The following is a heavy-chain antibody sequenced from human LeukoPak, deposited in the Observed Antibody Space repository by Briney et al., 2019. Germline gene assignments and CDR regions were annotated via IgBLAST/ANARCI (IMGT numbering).Heavy chain of an antibody. CDR2: IYYSGST. CDR3: HGSGNYLGY. Sequence: SETLSLTCTVSGGSISGSSYYWGWIRRPPGKGLEWIGYIYYSGSTKNNPSLKSRVSIAVDTSKNQFSLKLSSVTAADTAVYYCHGSGNYLGYWGQGTLVTVSS. CDR1: GGSISGSSYY. D-gene: IGHD3-10*01. J-gene: IGHJ4*02. V-gene: IGHV4-61*05.